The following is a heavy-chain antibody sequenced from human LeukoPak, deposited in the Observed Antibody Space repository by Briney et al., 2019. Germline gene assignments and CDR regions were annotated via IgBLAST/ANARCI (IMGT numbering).Heavy chain of an antibody. Sequence: ASVKVSCKASGYTFTDHSLYWVRQAPGQGLEWVGWVNTNSGATSYARRFQGRVTMTRDTSINTAYMELNRLTSEDTAVYYCSRDSVDSSGQGDLQHWGQGTLVSVSS. CDR3: SRDSVDSSGQGDLQH. CDR2: VNTNSGAT. CDR1: GYTFTDHS. V-gene: IGHV1-2*02. J-gene: IGHJ1*01. D-gene: IGHD3-22*01.